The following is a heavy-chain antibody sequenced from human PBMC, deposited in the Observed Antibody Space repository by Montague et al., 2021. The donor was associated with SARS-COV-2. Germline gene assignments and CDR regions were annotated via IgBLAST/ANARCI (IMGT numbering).Heavy chain of an antibody. CDR2: INHGVST. Sequence: SESLSLTCALHGTSFSGYYWNWIRQPPGKGLEWIGEINHGVSTKYSPSLKSRLTISADTSKNQFSLKLTSVAAPDTAVYYCARLRDGVVPSPILGVGTYYSYYYMDVWGRGTTVTVSS. CDR3: ARLRDGVVPSPILGVGTYYSYYYMDV. D-gene: IGHD3-10*01. CDR1: GTSFSGYY. J-gene: IGHJ6*03. V-gene: IGHV4-34*01.